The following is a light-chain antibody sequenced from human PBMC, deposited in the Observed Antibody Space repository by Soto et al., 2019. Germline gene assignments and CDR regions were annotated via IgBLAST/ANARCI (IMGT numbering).Light chain of an antibody. Sequence: QSVLTQPPSVSGAPGQRVTISCTGSSSNIGTGYDVHWYQQLLRTAPKLLIYGDSNRPSGVPDRFSGSKSGTSASLAITGLQAEDEADYYCQSYDISLNGVVFGGGTKVTVL. CDR2: GDS. V-gene: IGLV1-40*01. CDR1: SSNIGTGYD. CDR3: QSYDISLNGVV. J-gene: IGLJ2*01.